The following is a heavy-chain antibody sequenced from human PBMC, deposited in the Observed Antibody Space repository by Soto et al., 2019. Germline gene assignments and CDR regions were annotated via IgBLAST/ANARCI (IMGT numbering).Heavy chain of an antibody. J-gene: IGHJ6*02. V-gene: IGHV1-2*02. CDR1: GYTFTGYF. CDR2: TNPHSGDT. Sequence: GASVRVSCKACGYTFTGYFMHWLRQAPGQGPEWMGWTNPHSGDTKYAQKFQDRVTMTRDTSITTAYLELRSLSSDDTAVYYCARSIGFGEAYYFGMDVWGQGTTVTVS. D-gene: IGHD3-10*01. CDR3: ARSIGFGEAYYFGMDV.